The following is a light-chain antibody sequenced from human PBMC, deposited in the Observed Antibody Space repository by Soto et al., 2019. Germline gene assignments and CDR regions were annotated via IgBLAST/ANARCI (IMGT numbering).Light chain of an antibody. CDR3: AAWDDSLNGSV. J-gene: IGLJ1*01. Sequence: QAVVTQPPSASGTPGQRVTISCSGSSSNIGSNTVHWYQQLPGTAPKLLIYSTYRRPSGVPDRFSGSKSGTSASLAISGLQSEDEADYYCAAWDDSLNGSVFGTGTKLTVL. V-gene: IGLV1-44*01. CDR1: SSNIGSNT. CDR2: STY.